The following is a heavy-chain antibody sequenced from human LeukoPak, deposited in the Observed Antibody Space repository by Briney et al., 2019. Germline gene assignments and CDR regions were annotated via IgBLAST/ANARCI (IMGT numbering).Heavy chain of an antibody. V-gene: IGHV4-61*02. CDR1: GGSISSGSYY. CDR3: ARVWFGESYGMDV. CDR2: IYTSGST. Sequence: PSETLSLTCTVSGGSISSGSYYWSWIRQPAGKGLEWIGRIYTSGSTNYNPSLKSRVTISVDTSKNQFSLKLSSVTAADTALYHCARVWFGESYGMDVWGQGTTVTVSS. J-gene: IGHJ6*02. D-gene: IGHD3-10*01.